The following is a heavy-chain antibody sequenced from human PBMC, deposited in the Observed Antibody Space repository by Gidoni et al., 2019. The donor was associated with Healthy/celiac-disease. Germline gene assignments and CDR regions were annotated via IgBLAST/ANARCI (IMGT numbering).Heavy chain of an antibody. J-gene: IGHJ6*02. CDR1: GFTFDDYA. Sequence: EVQLVESGGGLVQPGRSLRLSCAASGFTFDDYAMHWVRQAPGKGLEWVSGISWNSGSIGYADSVKGRFTISRDNAKNSLYLQMNSLRAEDTALYYCAKSLVTTSDYYYYGMDVWGQGTTVTVSS. D-gene: IGHD4-17*01. CDR2: ISWNSGSI. V-gene: IGHV3-9*01. CDR3: AKSLVTTSDYYYYGMDV.